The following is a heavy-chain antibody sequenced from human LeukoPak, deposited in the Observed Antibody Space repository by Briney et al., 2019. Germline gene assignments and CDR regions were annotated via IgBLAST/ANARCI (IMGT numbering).Heavy chain of an antibody. CDR1: GFTFSSYA. Sequence: GGSLRLSCAASGFTFSSYAMSWVRQAPGKGLEWVSAISGSGGSTYYADSVKGRFTISRDNSKDTLYLQMNSLRAEDTAVYYCAKDPGYAILTGYIPGFDYWGQGTLVTVSS. J-gene: IGHJ4*02. CDR3: AKDPGYAILTGYIPGFDY. V-gene: IGHV3-23*01. D-gene: IGHD3-9*01. CDR2: ISGSGGST.